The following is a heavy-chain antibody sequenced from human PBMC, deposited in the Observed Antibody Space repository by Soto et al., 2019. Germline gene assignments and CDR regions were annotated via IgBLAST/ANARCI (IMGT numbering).Heavy chain of an antibody. J-gene: IGHJ5*02. CDR2: ISGSGDST. Sequence: PGGSLRLSCAASGFTFSTYAMTWVRQAPGKGLEWVSGISGSGDSTYYADSVKGRFTVSRDNSKNTLYLQMNSLRAEDTAVFYCAKERSSGWCLVSWGQGTLVTAPQ. CDR3: AKERSSGWCLVS. CDR1: GFTFSTYA. D-gene: IGHD6-19*01. V-gene: IGHV3-23*01.